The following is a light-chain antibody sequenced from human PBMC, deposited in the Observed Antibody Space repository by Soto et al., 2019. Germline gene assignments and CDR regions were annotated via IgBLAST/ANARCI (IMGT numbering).Light chain of an antibody. V-gene: IGLV2-8*01. CDR3: SSYAGSNNLV. CDR1: SSDVGRYSY. Sequence: QSVLTQPPSASGSPGQSVTISCTGTSSDVGRYSYVSWYQQYPGKAPKLMIYEVSKRPSGVPDRFSGSKSGNTASLTVSGLQAEDEADYYCSSYAGSNNLVFGGGTQLTVL. J-gene: IGLJ3*02. CDR2: EVS.